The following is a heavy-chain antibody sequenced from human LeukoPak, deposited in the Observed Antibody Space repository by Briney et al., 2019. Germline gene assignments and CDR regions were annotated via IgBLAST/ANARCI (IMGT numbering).Heavy chain of an antibody. D-gene: IGHD3-3*01. V-gene: IGHV1-2*02. J-gene: IGHJ5*02. Sequence: ASVKVSCKASEYIFTGYYMHWVRQAPGQGLEWMGWINPNSGDTNYAQKFQGRVTMTRDTSISTAYMELSRLRSDDTAVYYCAREAVTIFGLVRTQTPKGPHRFDPWGQGTLVTVYS. CDR1: EYIFTGYY. CDR2: INPNSGDT. CDR3: AREAVTIFGLVRTQTPKGPHRFDP.